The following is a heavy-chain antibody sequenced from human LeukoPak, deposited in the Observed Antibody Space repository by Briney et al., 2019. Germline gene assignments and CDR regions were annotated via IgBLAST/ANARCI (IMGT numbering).Heavy chain of an antibody. V-gene: IGHV3-48*03. Sequence: GGSLRLSCAAPGFTFRNYEMNWVRQAPGKGLEWVSFISISATTIYYADSVRGRFNISRDNAKSSLYLQMNSLRAEDTAIYYCARGGSSGYNYNALDIWGQGTMVTVSS. D-gene: IGHD3-22*01. CDR2: ISISATTI. J-gene: IGHJ3*02. CDR3: ARGGSSGYNYNALDI. CDR1: GFTFRNYE.